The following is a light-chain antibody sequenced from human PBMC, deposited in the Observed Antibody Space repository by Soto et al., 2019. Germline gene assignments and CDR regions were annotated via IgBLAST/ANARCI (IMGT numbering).Light chain of an antibody. J-gene: IGKJ1*01. V-gene: IGKV1-39*01. Sequence: GDRVTITCRASQSISSWLAWYQQKPGKAPKLLIYDASSLESGVPSRFSGSGSGTDFTLTISSPQPEDFATYYCQQSYSTPRTFGQGTKVDIK. CDR3: QQSYSTPRT. CDR2: DAS. CDR1: QSISSW.